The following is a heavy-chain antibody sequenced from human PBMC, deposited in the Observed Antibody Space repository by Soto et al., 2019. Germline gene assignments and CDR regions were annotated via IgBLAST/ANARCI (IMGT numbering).Heavy chain of an antibody. CDR3: ARDLVSRGSYPRYYYYGMDV. D-gene: IGHD1-26*01. CDR2: IIPIFGTA. Sequence: SVKVSCKASGGTFSSYAMSWVRQAPGQGLEWMGGIIPIFGTANYAQKSQGRVTITADESTSTAYMELSSLRSEDTAVYYCARDLVSRGSYPRYYYYGMDVWGQGTTVTVSS. CDR1: GGTFSSYA. V-gene: IGHV1-69*13. J-gene: IGHJ6*02.